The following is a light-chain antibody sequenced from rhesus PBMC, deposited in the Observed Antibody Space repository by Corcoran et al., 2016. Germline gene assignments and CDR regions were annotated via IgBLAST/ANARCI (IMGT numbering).Light chain of an antibody. CDR3: QETSNLYS. J-gene: IGKJ2*01. Sequence: EIVMTQSPATLSLSTGERDTLSCRASQSVSSYLAWYQQKPGQAPRLLIYGASSRATGIPDSLSGSGSGTDFSLTISSLEPEDFAVYFCQETSNLYSFGQGTKVEIK. V-gene: IGKV3-31*02. CDR2: GAS. CDR1: QSVSSY.